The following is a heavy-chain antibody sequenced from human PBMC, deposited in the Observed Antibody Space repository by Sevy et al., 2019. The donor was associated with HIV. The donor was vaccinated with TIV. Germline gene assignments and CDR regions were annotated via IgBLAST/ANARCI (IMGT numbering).Heavy chain of an antibody. D-gene: IGHD2-21*02. CDR3: ARPPGYGGNSGAFDI. CDR2: INHSGST. V-gene: IGHV4-34*01. Sequence: SQTPSLTCAVYGGSFSGYYWSWIRQPPGKGLEWIGEINHSGSTNYNPSLKSRVTISVDTSKNQFSLKLSPVTAADTAVYYCARPPGYGGNSGAFDIWGQGTMVTVSS. J-gene: IGHJ3*02. CDR1: GGSFSGYY.